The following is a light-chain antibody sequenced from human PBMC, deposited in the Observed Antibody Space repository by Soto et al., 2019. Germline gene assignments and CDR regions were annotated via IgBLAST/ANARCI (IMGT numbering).Light chain of an antibody. V-gene: IGKV2-30*01. J-gene: IGKJ1*01. Sequence: DVVLTQSPLSLPVTLGQPASISCRSSQSLVYSDGNTYLNWFQQRPGQSPRRLIYQVSNRDSGVPDRFSGSGSGIDFTQKISRVEAEDVGVYFCVQGSHWPPTFGQGTKVEIK. CDR1: QSLVYSDGNTY. CDR3: VQGSHWPPT. CDR2: QVS.